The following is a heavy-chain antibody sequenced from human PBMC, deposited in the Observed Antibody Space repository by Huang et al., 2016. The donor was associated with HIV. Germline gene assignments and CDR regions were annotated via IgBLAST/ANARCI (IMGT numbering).Heavy chain of an antibody. V-gene: IGHV3-30*02. J-gene: IGHJ4*02. CDR3: ARDRRRITMVRGPSSPYSDY. D-gene: IGHD3-10*01. CDR1: TFDFSNYG. Sequence: QVQLVQSGGGVVQPGGSLRLSCAASTFDFSNYGMQWVRQAPGKGLVWVGFFRLYGSVKHYADSVKGRFTISRDNSKNTLYLQMNSLRPEDTAMYYCARDRRRITMVRGPSSPYSDYWGQGTLVTVSS. CDR2: FRLYGSVK.